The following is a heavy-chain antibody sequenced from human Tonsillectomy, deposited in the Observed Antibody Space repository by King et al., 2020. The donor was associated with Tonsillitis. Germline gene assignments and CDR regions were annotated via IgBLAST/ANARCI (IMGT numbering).Heavy chain of an antibody. V-gene: IGHV3-30*18. Sequence: VQLVESGGGVVQPGRSLRLSCAASGFTFSSYGMHWVRQAPGKGLEWVAVISYEGSNKYYADSVKGRFTISRDNSKNKLYLQMNSLRAKDTAVYYCAKGIWKLPRYTLLNEAFDIWGQGTMVTVSS. CDR2: ISYEGSNK. J-gene: IGHJ3*02. CDR1: GFTFSSYG. CDR3: AKGIWKLPRYTLLNEAFDI. D-gene: IGHD2-15*01.